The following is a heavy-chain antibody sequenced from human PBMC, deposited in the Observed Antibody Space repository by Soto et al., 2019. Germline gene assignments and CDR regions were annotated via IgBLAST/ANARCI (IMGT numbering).Heavy chain of an antibody. CDR2: ISGSGGST. J-gene: IGHJ4*02. V-gene: IGHV3-23*01. CDR1: GFTFSSYA. CDR3: ARRGPGTYFDY. D-gene: IGHD6-13*01. Sequence: GGSLRLCYAASGFTFSSYAMNWVRQAPGKGLEWVSVISGSGGSTYYADSVKGRFTISRDNSKNTLYLQMNSLRAEDTTVYYCARRGPGTYFDYWGQGTLVTVSS.